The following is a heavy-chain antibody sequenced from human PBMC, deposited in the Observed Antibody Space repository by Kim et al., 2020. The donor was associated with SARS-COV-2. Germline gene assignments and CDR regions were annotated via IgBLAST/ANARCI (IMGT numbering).Heavy chain of an antibody. CDR2: IYYSGST. V-gene: IGHV4-59*01. D-gene: IGHD3-22*01. CDR1: GGSISSYY. Sequence: SETLSLTCTVSGGSISSYYWSWIRQPPGTGLEWIGYIYYSGSTNFNTSLKSRATISVDTSKKQFSLKRSSVTAADTAVYYCARGSGYDSSGYYHPTFTRHFDYWGQGTLVTVSS. J-gene: IGHJ4*02. CDR3: ARGSGYDSSGYYHPTFTRHFDY.